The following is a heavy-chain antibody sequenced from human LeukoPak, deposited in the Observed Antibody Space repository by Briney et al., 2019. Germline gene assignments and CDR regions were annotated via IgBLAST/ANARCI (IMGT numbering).Heavy chain of an antibody. CDR3: ARAYCGGDCYQPPYYYGMDV. J-gene: IGHJ6*02. D-gene: IGHD2-21*02. CDR1: GYTFTSYY. V-gene: IGHV1-46*01. Sequence: ASVNVSCEASGYTFTSYYMRWVRQAPGQGLEWMGIINPSGGSTSYAQKFQGRVTMTRDTSTSTVYMELSSLRSEDTAVYHCARAYCGGDCYQPPYYYGMDVWGQGTTVTVSS. CDR2: INPSGGST.